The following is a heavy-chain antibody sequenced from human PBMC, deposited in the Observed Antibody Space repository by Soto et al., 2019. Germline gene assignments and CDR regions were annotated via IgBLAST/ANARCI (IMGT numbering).Heavy chain of an antibody. Sequence: QVQLVQSGAEVKKPGSSVKVSCKASGGTFSSYAISWVRQAPGQGLEWMGGIIPIFGTANYAQKFQGRGTSNADEATSTAYMELSSRRSEDTDVYYCARANVRRKGYYFDYWGQGTLVTVSS. J-gene: IGHJ4*02. CDR2: IIPIFGTA. CDR1: GGTFSSYA. V-gene: IGHV1-69*12. CDR3: ARANVRRKGYYFDY.